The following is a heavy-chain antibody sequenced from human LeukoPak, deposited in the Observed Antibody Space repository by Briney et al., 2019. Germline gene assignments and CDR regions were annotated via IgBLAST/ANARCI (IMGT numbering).Heavy chain of an antibody. CDR1: GGSISSSSYY. V-gene: IGHV4-39*01. Sequence: SETLSLTCTVSGGSISSSSYYWGWIRQPPGKGLEWIGSIYYSGSTYYNPSLKSRVTISVDTSKNQFSLKLSSVTAADTAVYYCARQVYSGYDKPDYWRQGTLVTVSS. CDR2: IYYSGST. CDR3: ARQVYSGYDKPDY. J-gene: IGHJ4*02. D-gene: IGHD5-12*01.